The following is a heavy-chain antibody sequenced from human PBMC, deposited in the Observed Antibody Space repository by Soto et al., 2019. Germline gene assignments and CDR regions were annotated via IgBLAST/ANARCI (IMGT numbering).Heavy chain of an antibody. V-gene: IGHV4-28*01. Sequence: QVQLQESGPGLVKPSDTLSLTCAVSGYSVTNSNWWGWIRQPPGKGLEWIGYIYYSGSTSYIPSLKSRVTMSLDTSKNQVSLKLKSVTAVDTALYYCARLISGTFEAFDLWGQGTMVTVSS. CDR2: IYYSGST. CDR3: ARLISGTFEAFDL. CDR1: GYSVTNSNW. D-gene: IGHD1-26*01. J-gene: IGHJ3*01.